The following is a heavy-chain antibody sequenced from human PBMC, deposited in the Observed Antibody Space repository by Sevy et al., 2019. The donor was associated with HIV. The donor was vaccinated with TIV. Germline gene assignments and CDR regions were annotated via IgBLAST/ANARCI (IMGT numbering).Heavy chain of an antibody. Sequence: GGSLRLSCTTSGFTFDDYAMSWFRQAPGKGLEWVAFITRNSYEAYGGATDYGASLKGRFIISRDDSKSIAYLQMNSLKTEDTGVYYCTRGLATADTPEYYFDYWGQGTLVTVSS. CDR2: ITRNSYEAYGGAT. D-gene: IGHD5-12*01. CDR3: TRGLATADTPEYYFDY. J-gene: IGHJ4*02. CDR1: GFTFDDYA. V-gene: IGHV3-49*03.